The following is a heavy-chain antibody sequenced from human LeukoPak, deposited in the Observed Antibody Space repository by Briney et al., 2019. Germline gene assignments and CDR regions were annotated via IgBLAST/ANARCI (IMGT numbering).Heavy chain of an antibody. D-gene: IGHD5-24*01. Sequence: GGSLRLSCAASGFTFSSYWMSWVRQAPGKGLEWVANIKQDRSEKYYVDSVKGRFTISRDNAKNSLYLQMNSLRAEDTAVYYCARDGFYKYYYYYGMDVWGQGTTVTVSS. CDR1: GFTFSSYW. CDR2: IKQDRSEK. CDR3: ARDGFYKYYYYYGMDV. J-gene: IGHJ6*02. V-gene: IGHV3-7*01.